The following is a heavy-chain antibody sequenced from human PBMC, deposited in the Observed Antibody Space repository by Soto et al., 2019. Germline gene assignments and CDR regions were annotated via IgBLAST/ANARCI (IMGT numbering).Heavy chain of an antibody. D-gene: IGHD6-13*01. CDR2: IYPGDHET. CDR3: ARSPRSSPCFDY. J-gene: IGHJ4*02. CDR1: GYTFSNFW. Sequence: RGESLKISCQCSGYTFSNFWIGWVRQLPGKGLEWMGIIYPGDHETRYSPSFHGKVTISADKSINTAYLQWNSLEASDTAFYFCARSPRSSPCFDYWGQGALVTVSS. V-gene: IGHV5-51*01.